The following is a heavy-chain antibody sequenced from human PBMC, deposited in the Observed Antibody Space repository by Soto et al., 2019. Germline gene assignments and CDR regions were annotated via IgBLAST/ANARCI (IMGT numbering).Heavy chain of an antibody. CDR2: ISSSSSTI. V-gene: IGHV3-48*02. CDR3: ASTLQYCTSTSCYPWGRFDY. D-gene: IGHD2-2*01. J-gene: IGHJ4*02. Sequence: EVQLVESGGGLVQPGGSLRLSCAASGFTFSDYALNWVRQAPGEGLEWMSYISSSSSTIYFADSLKGRFTISRDNAKNSLYLQMNSLRDEDTAVYYCASTLQYCTSTSCYPWGRFDYWAQGTLVTVSS. CDR1: GFTFSDYA.